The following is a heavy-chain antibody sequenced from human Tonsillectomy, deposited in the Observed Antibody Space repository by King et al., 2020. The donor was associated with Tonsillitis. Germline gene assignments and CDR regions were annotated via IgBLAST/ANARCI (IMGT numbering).Heavy chain of an antibody. CDR1: GFTFGSYV. J-gene: IGHJ4*02. Sequence: VQSGGSLRLSCAASGFTFGSYVMSWVRQAPGKGLEWVSGISAGGYSTYYTDSVKGRFTISRDNSKNTLHLQMNSLRADDTAVYYCAKDIQQWPGDLAYWGQGTLVTVSS. V-gene: IGHV3-23*01. D-gene: IGHD6-19*01. CDR2: ISAGGYST. CDR3: AKDIQQWPGDLAY.